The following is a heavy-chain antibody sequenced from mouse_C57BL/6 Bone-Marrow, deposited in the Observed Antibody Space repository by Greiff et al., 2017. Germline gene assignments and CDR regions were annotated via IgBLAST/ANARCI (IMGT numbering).Heavy chain of an antibody. Sequence: QVQLQQSGAELVKPGASVKLSCKASGYTFTSYWMQWVKQRPGQGLEWIGEIDPSDSYTNYNQKFKGKATLTVDTSSSTAYMQRSSLTSEDSAVYYCATGLRDALYAMDYWGQGTSGTVSS. CDR2: IDPSDSYT. CDR3: ATGLRDALYAMDY. CDR1: GYTFTSYW. J-gene: IGHJ4*01. V-gene: IGHV1-50*01. D-gene: IGHD2-4*01.